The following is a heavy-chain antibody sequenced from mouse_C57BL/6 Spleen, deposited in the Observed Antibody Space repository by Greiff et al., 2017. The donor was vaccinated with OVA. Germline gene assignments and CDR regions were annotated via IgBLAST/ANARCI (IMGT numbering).Heavy chain of an antibody. CDR2: IYPRDGST. J-gene: IGHJ1*03. CDR3: ARSVHYYGSSNGYFDD. V-gene: IGHV1-85*01. D-gene: IGHD1-1*01. CDR1: GYTFTSYD. Sequence: QVQLQQSGPELVKPGASVKLSCKASGYTFTSYDINWVKQRPGQGLEWIGWIYPRDGSTKYNEKFKGKATLTVDTSSSTAYMELHSLTSEDSAVYVGARSVHYYGSSNGYFDDWGTGTTVTVSS.